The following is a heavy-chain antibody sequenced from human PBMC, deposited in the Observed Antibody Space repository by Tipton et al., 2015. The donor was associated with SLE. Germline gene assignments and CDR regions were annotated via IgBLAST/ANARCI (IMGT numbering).Heavy chain of an antibody. CDR2: IRYDGTTQ. J-gene: IGHJ4*02. CDR1: GFTFSTYG. CDR3: AKGFEYGTDY. V-gene: IGHV3-30*02. D-gene: IGHD2/OR15-2a*01. Sequence: SGFTFSTYGMNWLRQAPGKGLEWVTFIRYDGTTQHYADSVRGRITISKDNLRNTLFLQMNSLKPVDTAVYYCAKGFEYGTDYWGQGPLLTVSS.